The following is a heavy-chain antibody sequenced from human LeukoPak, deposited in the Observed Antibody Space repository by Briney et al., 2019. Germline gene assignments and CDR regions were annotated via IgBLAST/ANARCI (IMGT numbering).Heavy chain of an antibody. CDR1: GFTFSSYA. CDR3: ARGNYDYYYMDV. V-gene: IGHV3-30*04. J-gene: IGHJ6*03. Sequence: GGSLRLSCAASGFTFSSYAMHWVRQAPGKGLKWVAVISYDGSNKYYADSVKGRFTISRDNSKNTLYLQMNSLRAEDTAVYYCARGNYDYYYMDVWGKGTTVTVSS. D-gene: IGHD3-3*01. CDR2: ISYDGSNK.